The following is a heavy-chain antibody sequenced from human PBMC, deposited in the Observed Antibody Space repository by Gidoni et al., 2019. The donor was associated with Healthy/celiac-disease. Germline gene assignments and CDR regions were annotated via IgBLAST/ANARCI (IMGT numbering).Heavy chain of an antibody. Sequence: EVQLLASGGGLVQPGGSLRLSCAASGFTFSSYAMSWVRQAPGKGLEWVSAISGSGGSTYYADSVKGRFTISRDNSKNTLYLQMNSLRAEDTAVYYCAKDTSPGGWLQQYYFDYWGQGTLVTVSS. D-gene: IGHD2-2*01. V-gene: IGHV3-23*01. J-gene: IGHJ4*02. CDR2: ISGSGGST. CDR1: GFTFSSYA. CDR3: AKDTSPGGWLQQYYFDY.